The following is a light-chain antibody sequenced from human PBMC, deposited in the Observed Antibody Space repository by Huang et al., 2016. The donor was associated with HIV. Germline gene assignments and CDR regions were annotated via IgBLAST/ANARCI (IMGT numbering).Light chain of an antibody. J-gene: IGKJ3*01. CDR2: GAS. V-gene: IGKV3-15*01. Sequence: EIVLTQSPATLSVSPGERATLSCRASQSISTYLAWYQHKPAQAPRLRIYGASTMASGIPARFSGSGSGTEFTLTISSLQSEDCAVYYCQQYNNWPPEVTFGPGTKVAIK. CDR1: QSISTY. CDR3: QQYNNWPPEVT.